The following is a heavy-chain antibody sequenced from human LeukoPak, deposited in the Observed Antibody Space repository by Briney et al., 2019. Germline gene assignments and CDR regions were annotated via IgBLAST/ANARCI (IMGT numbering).Heavy chain of an antibody. CDR3: AREYGANSMDV. D-gene: IGHD4-23*01. V-gene: IGHV4-59*01. CDR1: GGSISNYY. CDR2: IYYSGST. Sequence: PSETLSLTCTVSGGSISNYYWSWLRQPPGKGLEWIGYIYYSGSTNYNPSLKSRVTISVDTSKNQFSLRLSSVTAADTAVYYCAREYGANSMDVWGQGTTVTVSS. J-gene: IGHJ6*02.